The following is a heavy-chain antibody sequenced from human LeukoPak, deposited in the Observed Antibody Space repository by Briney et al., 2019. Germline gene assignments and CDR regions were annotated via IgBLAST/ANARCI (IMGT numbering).Heavy chain of an antibody. D-gene: IGHD3-9*01. CDR2: IHPNSGGT. CDR1: GYTFTGYY. Sequence: ASVKVSCKASGYTFTGYYMHWVRQAPGQGLEWMGWIHPNSGGTNYAQKFQGRLTMTRDTSISTAYMELSRLRSDDTAVYYCARALRYFDWPASDGASYYFDYWGQGTLVTVSS. J-gene: IGHJ4*02. CDR3: ARALRYFDWPASDGASYYFDY. V-gene: IGHV1-2*02.